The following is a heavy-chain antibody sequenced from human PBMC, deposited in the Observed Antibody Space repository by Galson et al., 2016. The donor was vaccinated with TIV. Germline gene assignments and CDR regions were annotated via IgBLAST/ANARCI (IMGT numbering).Heavy chain of an antibody. D-gene: IGHD3-9*01. CDR1: GYTFTNYG. Sequence: SVKVSCKASGYTFTNYGINWVRQAPGQGLEWMGWISGYNGNTKYAQMFQGRVSMTTDTSTSTAYLELRSLRSDDTALYYCARDRPHMLTGSDVDYWGQGTLVTVSS. V-gene: IGHV1-18*01. J-gene: IGHJ4*02. CDR2: ISGYNGNT. CDR3: ARDRPHMLTGSDVDY.